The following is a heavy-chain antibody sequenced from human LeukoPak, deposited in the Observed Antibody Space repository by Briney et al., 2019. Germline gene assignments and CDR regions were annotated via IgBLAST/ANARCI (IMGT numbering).Heavy chain of an antibody. CDR2: ISSSSSYI. D-gene: IGHD2-15*01. V-gene: IGHV3-21*01. CDR3: AREGSAGAFDI. Sequence: VGSLRLSCAASGFTFSSYSMNWVRQAPGKGLEWVSSISSSSSYIYYADSVKGRFTISRDNAKDSLYLQMNSLRAEDTAVYYCAREGSAGAFDIWGQGTMVTVSS. J-gene: IGHJ3*02. CDR1: GFTFSSYS.